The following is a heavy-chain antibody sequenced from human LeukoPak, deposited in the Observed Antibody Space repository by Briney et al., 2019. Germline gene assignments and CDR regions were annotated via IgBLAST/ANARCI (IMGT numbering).Heavy chain of an antibody. Sequence: GGSLRLSCTASGFTFSTYWMHWVRQAPGKGLVWVSRIKSDGSTRYADSVKGRFTISRDNAKNTVSLQMTSLRAEDTAVYYCARGDNWNYGIDYWGQGTLVTVSS. D-gene: IGHD1-7*01. CDR1: GFTFSTYW. CDR2: IKSDGST. J-gene: IGHJ4*02. CDR3: ARGDNWNYGIDY. V-gene: IGHV3-74*01.